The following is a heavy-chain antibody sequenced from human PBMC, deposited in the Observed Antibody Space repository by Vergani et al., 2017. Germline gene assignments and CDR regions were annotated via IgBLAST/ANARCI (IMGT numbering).Heavy chain of an antibody. D-gene: IGHD2-2*01. CDR1: GGIFNDYG. Sequence: QVQLMKSGAEVKKPGASVKVSCKASGGIFNDYGFSWVRQAPGQGLEWMGGTIPAFGSINYAQKFQDRVSMIADASTRTVYMELRSLRAEDTAVYYCVSGELYARDHYGVDVWGRGTTVTVSS. V-gene: IGHV1-69*01. J-gene: IGHJ6*02. CDR2: TIPAFGSI. CDR3: VSGELYARDHYGVDV.